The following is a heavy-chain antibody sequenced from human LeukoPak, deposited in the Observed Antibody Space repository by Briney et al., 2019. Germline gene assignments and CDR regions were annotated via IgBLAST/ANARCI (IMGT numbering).Heavy chain of an antibody. D-gene: IGHD3-10*01. V-gene: IGHV1-2*04. CDR2: INPNSGGT. Sequence: ASVKVSCKASGYTFTGYYMHWVRQAPGQGLEWMGWINPNSGGTNYAQKFQGWVTMTRDTSISTAYMELSRLRPDDTAVYYCARSTGSGSMGKDYYYYGMDVWGKGTTVTVSS. J-gene: IGHJ6*04. CDR3: ARSTGSGSMGKDYYYYGMDV. CDR1: GYTFTGYY.